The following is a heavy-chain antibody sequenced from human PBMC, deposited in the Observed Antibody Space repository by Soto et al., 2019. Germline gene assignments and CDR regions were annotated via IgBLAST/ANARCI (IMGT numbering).Heavy chain of an antibody. V-gene: IGHV4-31*03. Sequence: LSLTCTVSGGSINSRGYYWTWIRQHPGKGLEWIGNIYYSGSIHFNPSLKSRLTMLVDTSENQFSLKLTSVTAADTAVYYCARQSESTGYFDGWFDPWGQGTLVTVSS. J-gene: IGHJ5*02. CDR2: IYYSGSI. CDR3: ARQSESTGYFDGWFDP. D-gene: IGHD3-9*01. CDR1: GGSINSRGYY.